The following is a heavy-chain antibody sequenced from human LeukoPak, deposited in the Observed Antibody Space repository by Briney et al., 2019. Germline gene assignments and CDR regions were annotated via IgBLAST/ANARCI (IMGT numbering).Heavy chain of an antibody. D-gene: IGHD5-18*01. CDR2: INRGGSRT. Sequence: QAGGSLRLSCAASGFTFSNHWMHWVRQAPGKGLMCVSRINRGGSRTDYADSVKGRFTISRDDAKNTLYLQLNRLRAEDTAVYFCARGGSDTAMAHDYWGQGTLVTVSS. CDR3: ARGGSDTAMAHDY. V-gene: IGHV3-74*01. J-gene: IGHJ4*02. CDR1: GFTFSNHW.